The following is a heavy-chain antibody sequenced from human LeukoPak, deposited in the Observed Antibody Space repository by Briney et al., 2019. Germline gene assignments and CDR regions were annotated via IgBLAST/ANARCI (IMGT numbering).Heavy chain of an antibody. Sequence: GSLRLSCAASGFTVSSNYMSWVRQAPGKGLEWVSVIYSGGSTYYADSVKGRFTISRDNSKNTLYLQMNGLRAEDTAVYYCARARPRHYYYGMDVWGQGTTVTVSS. CDR2: IYSGGST. V-gene: IGHV3-66*01. D-gene: IGHD6-6*01. CDR3: ARARPRHYYYGMDV. CDR1: GFTVSSNY. J-gene: IGHJ6*02.